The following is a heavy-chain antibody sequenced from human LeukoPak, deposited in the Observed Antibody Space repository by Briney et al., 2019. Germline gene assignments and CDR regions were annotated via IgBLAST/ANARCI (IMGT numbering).Heavy chain of an antibody. CDR1: GGSISSYY. CDR3: AREPDPGYCTNGVCYTGAFDI. J-gene: IGHJ3*02. CDR2: IYYSGST. D-gene: IGHD2-8*01. V-gene: IGHV4-59*01. Sequence: PSETLSLTCTVSGGSISSYYWSWIRQPPGKGLEWIGYIYYSGSTNYNPSLKSRVTISVDTSKNQFSLKLSSVTAADTAVYYCAREPDPGYCTNGVCYTGAFDIWGQGTMVTVSS.